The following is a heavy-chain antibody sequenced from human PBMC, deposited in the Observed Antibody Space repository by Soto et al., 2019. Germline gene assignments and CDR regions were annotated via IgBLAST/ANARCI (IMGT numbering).Heavy chain of an antibody. Sequence: ASVKVSCKASGYTFTGYYMHWVRQAPEQGLEWMGWINPNSGGTNYAQKFQGWVTMTRDTSISTAYMELSRLRSDDTAAYYCARDTYYYGSGSYQPGNYYYGMDVWGQGTTVTVSS. CDR2: INPNSGGT. D-gene: IGHD3-10*01. CDR3: ARDTYYYGSGSYQPGNYYYGMDV. V-gene: IGHV1-2*04. J-gene: IGHJ6*02. CDR1: GYTFTGYY.